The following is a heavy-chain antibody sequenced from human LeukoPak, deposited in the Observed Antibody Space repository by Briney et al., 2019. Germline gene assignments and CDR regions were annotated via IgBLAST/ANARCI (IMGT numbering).Heavy chain of an antibody. V-gene: IGHV1-69*13. Sequence: ASVKVSCKAPGGTFSSYAISWVRQAPGQGLEWMGGIIPIFGTANYAQKFQGRVTITADESTSTAYMELSSLRAEDTAIYYCGKDSRPDGAWSHDYWGQGTLVIVSS. J-gene: IGHJ4*02. CDR1: GGTFSSYA. D-gene: IGHD4/OR15-4a*01. CDR2: IIPIFGTA. CDR3: GKDSRPDGAWSHDY.